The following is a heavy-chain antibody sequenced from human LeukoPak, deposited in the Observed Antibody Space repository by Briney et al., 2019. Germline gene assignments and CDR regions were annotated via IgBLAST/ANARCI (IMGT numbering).Heavy chain of an antibody. CDR3: ARDPSTVTTWNWFDP. V-gene: IGHV1-18*01. Sequence: ASVKVSCKASGYTFTSYGISWVRQAPGQGLEWMGRISAYNGNTNYAQKLQGRVTMTTDTSTSTAYMELRSLRSDDTAVYYCARDPSTVTTWNWFDPWGQGTLVTVSS. CDR1: GYTFTSYG. CDR2: ISAYNGNT. J-gene: IGHJ5*02. D-gene: IGHD4-11*01.